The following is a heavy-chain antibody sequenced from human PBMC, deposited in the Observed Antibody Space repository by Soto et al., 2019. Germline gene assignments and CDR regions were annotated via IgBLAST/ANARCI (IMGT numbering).Heavy chain of an antibody. Sequence: GGSLRLSCAASGFTVSSNYMSWVRQAPGKGLEWVSVIYSGGSTYYADSVKGRFTISRDNSKNTLYLQMNSLRAEDTAVYYCARKPGYSYGYGDYWGQGTLVTVSS. J-gene: IGHJ4*02. CDR1: GFTVSSNY. CDR2: IYSGGST. V-gene: IGHV3-66*01. D-gene: IGHD5-18*01. CDR3: ARKPGYSYGYGDY.